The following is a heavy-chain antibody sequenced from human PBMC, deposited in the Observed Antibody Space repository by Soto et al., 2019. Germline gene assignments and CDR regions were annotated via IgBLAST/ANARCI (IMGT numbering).Heavy chain of an antibody. J-gene: IGHJ4*02. CDR3: TTEFYGDYVDY. Sequence: GGSLRLSCAASGFTFSNAWMSWVRQAPGKGLEWVGRIKSKTDGGTTDYATPVKGRFTISRDDSKNTLYLQMNSLRTEDTAVYYCTTEFYGDYVDYWGQGTQVTVSS. D-gene: IGHD4-17*01. V-gene: IGHV3-15*01. CDR1: GFTFSNAW. CDR2: IKSKTDGGTT.